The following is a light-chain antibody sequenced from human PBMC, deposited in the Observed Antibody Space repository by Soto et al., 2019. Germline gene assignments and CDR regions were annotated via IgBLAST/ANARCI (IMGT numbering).Light chain of an antibody. CDR3: QQYGRSPMFT. CDR2: GAS. Sequence: ETVLTQSPGTLSLSPGERATLSSRASKSVSSNYLAWYQQKPGQAPRLRIYGASRGAAGIPDRFSGSGSGTDFTLTISRLEPEDFAVYFCQQYGRSPMFTFGQGTKWQI. J-gene: IGKJ2*01. V-gene: IGKV3-20*01. CDR1: KSVSSNY.